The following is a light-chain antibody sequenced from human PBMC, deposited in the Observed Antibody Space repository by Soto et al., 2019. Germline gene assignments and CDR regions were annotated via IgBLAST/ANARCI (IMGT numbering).Light chain of an antibody. CDR2: EGF. CDR1: SSDVGIYNY. Sequence: QSALTQPASVSGSPGQSITISCTGTSSDVGIYNYVSWFQQYPGKAPKLLIYEGFKRPSGVSNRFSGYKSGNTASLTISGLQAEDEADYHCCAYAGSSIYVFGTGTKVTV. CDR3: CAYAGSSIYV. J-gene: IGLJ1*01. V-gene: IGLV2-23*01.